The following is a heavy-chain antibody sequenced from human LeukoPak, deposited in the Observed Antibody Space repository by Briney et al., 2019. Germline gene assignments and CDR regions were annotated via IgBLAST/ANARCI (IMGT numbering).Heavy chain of an antibody. Sequence: GGSLRLSCAASGFTFSSYAMHWVRQAPGKGLEWVAVISYDGSNKYYADSVKGRFTISRDNSKNTLYLQMNSLRAEDTAVYYCAKDPGIVGAHWGQGTLVTVSS. CDR1: GFTFSSYA. J-gene: IGHJ4*02. V-gene: IGHV3-30*04. D-gene: IGHD1-26*01. CDR3: AKDPGIVGAH. CDR2: ISYDGSNK.